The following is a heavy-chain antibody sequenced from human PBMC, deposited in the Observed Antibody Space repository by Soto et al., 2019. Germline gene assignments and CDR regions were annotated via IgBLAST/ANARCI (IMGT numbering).Heavy chain of an antibody. CDR2: IYSTGDT. Sequence: PSETLSLTCSVSSDSMNSGGYYWSWIRQHPGKGLEWIGYIYSTGDTYYNPSLKSRVTISVDTSKNQFSLNLTSVTAADTAVYYCAKRGGSSSGYYYYAMDVWGQGTTVTGSS. J-gene: IGHJ6*02. D-gene: IGHD6-6*01. CDR3: AKRGGSSSGYYYYAMDV. CDR1: SDSMNSGGYY. V-gene: IGHV4-31*03.